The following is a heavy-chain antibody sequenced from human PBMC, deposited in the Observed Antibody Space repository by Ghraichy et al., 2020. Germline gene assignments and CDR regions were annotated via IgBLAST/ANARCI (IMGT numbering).Heavy chain of an antibody. CDR3: ARVARVGRSPSFDP. D-gene: IGHD1-26*01. Sequence: SETLSLTCAISGDSVSSNSAAWNWIRQSPSRGLEWLGRTYYRSKWYNDYAVSVKSRITINPDTSKNQFSLQLNSVTPEDTAVYYCARVARVGRSPSFDPWGQGTLVTVSS. J-gene: IGHJ5*02. V-gene: IGHV6-1*01. CDR1: GDSVSSNSAA. CDR2: TYYRSKWYN.